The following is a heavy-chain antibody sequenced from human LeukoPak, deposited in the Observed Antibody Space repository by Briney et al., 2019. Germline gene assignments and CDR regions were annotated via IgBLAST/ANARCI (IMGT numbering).Heavy chain of an antibody. CDR2: INSVGSST. J-gene: IGHJ6*02. D-gene: IGHD5-18*01. Sequence: PGGSLRLSCAASGFTFSSYWMHWVGKPPGKGRVGVSGINSVGSSTNYADAVKGRYTISRDNAKNTLYLQVNSLRAEDTAVYYCAGGLQLWPYYAMDVWGQGTTVTVSS. CDR3: AGGLQLWPYYAMDV. CDR1: GFTFSSYW. V-gene: IGHV3-74*01.